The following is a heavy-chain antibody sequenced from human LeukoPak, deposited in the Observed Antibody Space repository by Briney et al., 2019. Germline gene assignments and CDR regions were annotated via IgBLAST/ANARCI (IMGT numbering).Heavy chain of an antibody. Sequence: PSETLSLTCTVSGGSISSYYWSWIRRPAGKGLEWIGRIYTSGSTNYNPSLKSRVTMSVDTSKNQFSLKLSSVTAADTAVYYCAREAVVRGYYDSSGYTSYYFDYWGQGTLVTVSS. CDR3: AREAVVRGYYDSSGYTSYYFDY. CDR1: GGSISSYY. CDR2: IYTSGST. J-gene: IGHJ4*02. D-gene: IGHD3-22*01. V-gene: IGHV4-4*07.